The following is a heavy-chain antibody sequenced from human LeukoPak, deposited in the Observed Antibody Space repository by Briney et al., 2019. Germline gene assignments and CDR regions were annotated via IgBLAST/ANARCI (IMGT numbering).Heavy chain of an antibody. CDR2: ISSSGSAI. CDR3: ANGVRGNYYGMDV. Sequence: GGSLRLSCAASGFTFSCCAMIWVRQAPGKALEWVSAISSSGSAIFYADSVRGRFTISRDNSKKTPSLQMSSLRVEDTAVYYCANGVRGNYYGMDVWGQGTTVTVSS. CDR1: GFTFSCCA. D-gene: IGHD3-10*01. J-gene: IGHJ6*02. V-gene: IGHV3-23*01.